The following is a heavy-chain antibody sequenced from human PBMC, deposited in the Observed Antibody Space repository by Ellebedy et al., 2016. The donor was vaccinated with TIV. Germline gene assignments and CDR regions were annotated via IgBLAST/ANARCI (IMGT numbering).Heavy chain of an antibody. J-gene: IGHJ6*02. V-gene: IGHV1-46*01. D-gene: IGHD6-13*01. CDR2: INPSGTTT. CDR3: AREDGSSSFLGMDV. CDR1: GYTFTTSF. Sequence: ASVKVSCXASGYTFTTSFMHWVRQAPGQGLEWMGLINPSGTTTSYAQKFQGRVTMTRDTSTSTVYMELSSLRSEDTAVYHCAREDGSSSFLGMDVWGQGTTVTVSS.